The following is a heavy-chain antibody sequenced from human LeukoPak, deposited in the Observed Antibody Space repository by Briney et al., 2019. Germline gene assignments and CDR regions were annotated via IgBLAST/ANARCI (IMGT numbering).Heavy chain of an antibody. V-gene: IGHV4-59*01. CDR3: ARARLYGSGKDY. CDR1: GGSISTYY. J-gene: IGHJ4*02. Sequence: PSETLSLTCSVSGGSISTYYWSWIRQPPGKGLEWIGYIYYSGSTNYNPSLKSRVTISVDTSKNQFSLKLSSVTAADTAVYYCARARLYGSGKDYWGQGTLVTVSS. D-gene: IGHD3-10*01. CDR2: IYYSGST.